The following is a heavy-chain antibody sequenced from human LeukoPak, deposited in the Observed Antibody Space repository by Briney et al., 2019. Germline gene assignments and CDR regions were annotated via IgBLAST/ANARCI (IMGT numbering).Heavy chain of an antibody. CDR2: IYYTGNS. V-gene: IGHV4-28*06. J-gene: IGHJ4*02. Sequence: SDTLSLTCAVSGYSISSTNWWGWIRQPPGKGLEWIGYIYYTGNSNYNPSLKSRVTMSVDTSKNQFSLNLSSVTALDTAVYYCARNFRGYSDYDFFDYWGQGTLVTVSS. CDR3: ARNFRGYSDYDFFDY. CDR1: GYSISSTNW. D-gene: IGHD5-12*01.